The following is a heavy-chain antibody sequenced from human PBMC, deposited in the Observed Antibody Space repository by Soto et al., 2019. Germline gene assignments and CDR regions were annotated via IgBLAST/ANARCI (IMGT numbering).Heavy chain of an antibody. Sequence: PETLSLTCAVYGGSFSGYYWSWIRQPPGKGLEWIGEINHSGSTNYNPSLKSRVTISVDTSKNQFSLKLSSVTAADTAVYYCARPTTVVRDAFDIWGQGTMVTVSS. D-gene: IGHD4-17*01. CDR1: GGSFSGYY. V-gene: IGHV4-34*01. CDR2: INHSGST. J-gene: IGHJ3*02. CDR3: ARPTTVVRDAFDI.